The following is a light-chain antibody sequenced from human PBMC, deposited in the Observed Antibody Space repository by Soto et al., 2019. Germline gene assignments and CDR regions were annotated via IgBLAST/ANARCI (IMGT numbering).Light chain of an antibody. CDR3: QQLNSYPIT. CDR1: QGISSY. J-gene: IGKJ5*01. V-gene: IGKV1-9*01. Sequence: DIQLTQSPSFLSAAVGDIVTMGFLASQGISSYLAWYQQKPGKAPKLLIYAASTLQSGVPSRFSGSGSGTEFTLTISSLQPEDFATYYCQQLNSYPITFGQGTRLEI. CDR2: AAS.